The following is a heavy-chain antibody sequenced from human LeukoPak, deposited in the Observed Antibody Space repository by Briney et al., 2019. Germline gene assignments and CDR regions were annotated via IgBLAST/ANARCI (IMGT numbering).Heavy chain of an antibody. CDR1: GGSISSGDYY. V-gene: IGHV4-30-4*08. J-gene: IGHJ3*02. CDR2: IYYSGST. CDR3: ARDVIVVVPAAKPRAFDI. D-gene: IGHD2-2*02. Sequence: SETLSLTCTVSGGSISSGDYYWSWIRQPPGKGLEWIGYIYYSGSTYYNPSLKSRVTISVDTSKNQFSLKLSSVTAADTAVCYCARDVIVVVPAAKPRAFDIWGQGTMVTVSS.